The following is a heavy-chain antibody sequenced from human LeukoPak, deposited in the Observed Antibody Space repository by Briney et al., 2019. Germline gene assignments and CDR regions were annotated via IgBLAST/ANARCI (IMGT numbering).Heavy chain of an antibody. CDR3: VKDRTINGRSSPFDS. J-gene: IGHJ4*02. D-gene: IGHD1-26*01. CDR2: ISYDGRNQ. V-gene: IGHV3-30*18. CDR1: GFSFTTYG. Sequence: GGSLRLSCAASGFSFTTYGMHWVRQAPLKGLEWLAAISYDGRNQNYADSVKGRFTIFRDNSQNTLYPQMNSLGAEDTALYYCVKDRTINGRSSPFDSWGQGTLVTVSS.